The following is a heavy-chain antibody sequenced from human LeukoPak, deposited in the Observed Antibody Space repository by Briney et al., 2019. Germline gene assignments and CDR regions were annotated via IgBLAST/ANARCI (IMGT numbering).Heavy chain of an antibody. CDR2: ISYDGSDT. D-gene: IGHD3-9*01. CDR1: GFAFSSYG. V-gene: IGHV3-30*18. CDR3: AKLLFDWLHDAFDM. J-gene: IGHJ3*02. Sequence: GRSLRLSCAASGFAFSSYGMYWVRQAPGKGLEWVAVISYDGSDTYHADSVRGRFTTSRDNSKNTLYLIMNSLRAEDTALYYFAKLLFDWLHDAFDMWGQGTMVTVSS.